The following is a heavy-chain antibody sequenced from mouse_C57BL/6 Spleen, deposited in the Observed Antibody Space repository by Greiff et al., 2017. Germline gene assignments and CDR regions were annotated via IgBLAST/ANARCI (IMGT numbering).Heavy chain of an antibody. CDR1: GYAFSSSW. V-gene: IGHV1-82*01. CDR3: ANQNSLYFDD. J-gene: IGHJ2*01. Sequence: QVQLQQSGPELVKPGASVKISCKASGYAFSSSWMNWVKQRPGKGLEWIGRIYPGDGDTNYNGKFKGKATLTADKSSSTAYMQLSSLTSEDSAVSICANQNSLYFDDWGKGTTLTVYS. CDR2: IYPGDGDT.